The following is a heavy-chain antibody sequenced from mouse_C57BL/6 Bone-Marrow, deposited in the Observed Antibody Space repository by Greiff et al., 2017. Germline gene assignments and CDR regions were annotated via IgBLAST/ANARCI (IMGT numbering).Heavy chain of an antibody. D-gene: IGHD1-1*01. CDR1: GFTFSDYG. J-gene: IGHJ1*03. CDR3: ARQDSRDWYFDV. CDR2: ISSGSSTI. V-gene: IGHV5-17*01. Sequence: EVQRVESGGGLVKPGGSLKLSCAASGFTFSDYGMHWVRQAPEKGLEWVAYISSGSSTIYYADTVKGRFTISRDNAKNTLFLPMTSLRSEDTAMYYCARQDSRDWYFDVWGTGTTVTVSS.